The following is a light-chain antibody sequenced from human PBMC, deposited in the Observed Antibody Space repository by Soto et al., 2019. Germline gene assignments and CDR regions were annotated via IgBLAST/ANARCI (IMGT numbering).Light chain of an antibody. CDR3: QQYDYWPPIN. CDR2: GAS. CDR1: QSVSTK. V-gene: IGKV3D-15*01. J-gene: IGKJ5*01. Sequence: ETVMTQSPATLSVSPGEIATLSCIASQSVSTKLAWYQQKPGQAPRLLIYGASTRATGIPARFSGSAAGTAFTLTGSSLQSDDFAVYDCQQYDYWPPINVGQGTRLEVK.